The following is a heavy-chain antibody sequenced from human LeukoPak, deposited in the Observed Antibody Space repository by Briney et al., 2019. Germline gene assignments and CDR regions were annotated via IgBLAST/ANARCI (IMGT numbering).Heavy chain of an antibody. J-gene: IGHJ6*02. CDR1: GYSFTSYW. D-gene: IGHD1-26*01. V-gene: IGHV5-51*01. CDR2: IYPGDPDT. Sequence: GESPKISCQGSGYSFTSYWIGWVRQMPGKGLEWMGIIYPGDPDTRYSPSFQGQVTISADKSISTAYLQWSSLKASDTAMYYCARHAHPRSGSYSPYGMDVWGQGTTVTVSS. CDR3: ARHAHPRSGSYSPYGMDV.